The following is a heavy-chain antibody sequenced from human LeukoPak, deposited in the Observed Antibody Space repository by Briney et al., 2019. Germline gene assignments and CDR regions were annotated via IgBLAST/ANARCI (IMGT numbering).Heavy chain of an antibody. J-gene: IGHJ6*02. V-gene: IGHV4-34*01. CDR1: GFTFSSYA. CDR2: INHSGST. Sequence: MPGGSLRLSCAASGFTFSSYAMSWIRQPPGKGLEWIGEINHSGSTNYNPSLKSRVTISVDTSKNQFSLKLSSVTAADTAVYYCARGSGYYLSYYYYYGMDVWGQGTTVTVSS. CDR3: ARGSGYYLSYYYYYGMDV. D-gene: IGHD3-22*01.